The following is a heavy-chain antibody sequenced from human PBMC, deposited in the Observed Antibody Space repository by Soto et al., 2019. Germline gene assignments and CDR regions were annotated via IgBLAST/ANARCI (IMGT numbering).Heavy chain of an antibody. Sequence: GDSVKASCRASGCTFTGYGISWVGQAPGQGLEWMGWISAYNGNTNYAQKLQGRVTMTTDTSTSTAYMELRSLRSDDTAVYYCATVYCSGGSCYCRYWGQGTLLTISS. D-gene: IGHD2-15*01. CDR1: GCTFTGYG. CDR3: ATVYCSGGSCYCRY. V-gene: IGHV1-18*01. CDR2: ISAYNGNT. J-gene: IGHJ4*02.